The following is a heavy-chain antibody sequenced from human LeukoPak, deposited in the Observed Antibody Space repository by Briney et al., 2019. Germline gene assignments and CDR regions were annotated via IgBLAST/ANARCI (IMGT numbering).Heavy chain of an antibody. J-gene: IGHJ4*02. V-gene: IGHV4-59*08. CDR1: GGSISGYY. D-gene: IGHD3-22*01. CDR3: ASRAFYDSSGLDF. Sequence: SETLSLTCTVSGGSISGYYWSWLRQPPGKGLEWIGHIYYTGSTNYNPSLRSRLTISLDTSTSKFSLRLSSVSAADTAVYYCASRAFYDSSGLDFWGQGILVTVSS. CDR2: IYYTGST.